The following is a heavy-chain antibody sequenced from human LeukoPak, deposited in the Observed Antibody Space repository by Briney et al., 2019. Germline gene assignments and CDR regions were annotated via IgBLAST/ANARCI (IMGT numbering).Heavy chain of an antibody. V-gene: IGHV1-46*01. Sequence: ASVKVSCKASGYTFTSYYMHWVRQAPGQGLEWMGIINPSGGSTSYAQKFQGRVTITADESTSTAYMELSSLRSEDTAVYYCARESLYYYGSGSRTFDYWGQGTLVTVSS. J-gene: IGHJ4*02. CDR3: ARESLYYYGSGSRTFDY. CDR1: GYTFTSYY. CDR2: INPSGGST. D-gene: IGHD3-10*01.